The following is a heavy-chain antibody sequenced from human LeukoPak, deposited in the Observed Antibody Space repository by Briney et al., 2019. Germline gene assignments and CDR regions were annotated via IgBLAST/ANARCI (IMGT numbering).Heavy chain of an antibody. CDR2: ISSSSSYI. CDR3: ARHTLWRFDY. J-gene: IGHJ4*02. CDR1: GFSFSSYS. V-gene: IGHV3-21*06. Sequence: GGSLRLSCVASGFSFSSYSMNWVRQAPGKGLEWVSSISSSSSYIYYADSVKGRFTISRDNAKNLVYLQINSLRAEDTAVYFCARHTLWRFDYWGQGALVTVSS. D-gene: IGHD1-1*01.